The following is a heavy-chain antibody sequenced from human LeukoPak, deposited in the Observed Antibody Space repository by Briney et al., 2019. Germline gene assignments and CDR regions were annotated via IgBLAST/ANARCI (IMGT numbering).Heavy chain of an antibody. Sequence: SETLSLTCAVYGGSFSGYYWSWIRQPPGKGLEWIGEINHSGSTNYNPSLKSRVTISVDTSKNQFSLKLSSVTAADTAVYYCARHRSFYSSSCWNYWGQGTLVTVSS. CDR2: INHSGST. CDR1: GGSFSGYY. J-gene: IGHJ4*02. D-gene: IGHD6-13*01. V-gene: IGHV4-34*01. CDR3: ARHRSFYSSSCWNY.